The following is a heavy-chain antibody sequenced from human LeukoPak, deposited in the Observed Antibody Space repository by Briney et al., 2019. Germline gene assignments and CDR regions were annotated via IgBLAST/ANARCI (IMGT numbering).Heavy chain of an antibody. CDR3: ASPSYYYEIWSAFDI. J-gene: IGHJ3*02. Sequence: ASVKVSCKASGYTFTGYYMHWVRQAPGQGLEWMGRINPNSGGTNYAQKFQGRVTMTRDTSISTAYMELSRLRSDDMAVYYCASPSYYYEIWSAFDIWGQGTMVTVSS. D-gene: IGHD3-22*01. CDR1: GYTFTGYY. V-gene: IGHV1-2*06. CDR2: INPNSGGT.